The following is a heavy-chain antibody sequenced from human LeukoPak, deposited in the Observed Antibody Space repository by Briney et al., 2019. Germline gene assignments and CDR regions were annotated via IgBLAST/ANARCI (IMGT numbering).Heavy chain of an antibody. CDR3: ARGAGGYYYGMDV. CDR1: GGSFSGYY. Sequence: SETLSLTCAVYGGSFSGYYWSWIRQPPGKGLEWIGEIKHSGRTNYNPSLKSRVTISVDMSKKQFSLKLSSVTAADTALYYCARGAGGYYYGMDVWGQGTTVTVSS. V-gene: IGHV4-34*01. J-gene: IGHJ6*02. CDR2: IKHSGRT. D-gene: IGHD3-16*01.